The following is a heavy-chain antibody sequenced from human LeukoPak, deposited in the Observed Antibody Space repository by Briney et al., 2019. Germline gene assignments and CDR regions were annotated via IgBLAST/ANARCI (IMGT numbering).Heavy chain of an antibody. J-gene: IGHJ4*02. CDR1: GFIFSSYW. CDR3: ARAGNTRFDY. CDR2: INSDGSST. V-gene: IGHV3-74*01. D-gene: IGHD2/OR15-2a*01. Sequence: PGGSLRLSCAASGFIFSSYWMFWVRRAPGKGLLCVSRINSDGSSTSYADSVKGRFTISRDNAKNTLYLQMNSLRAEDTAVYYCARAGNTRFDYWGQGTLVTVSS.